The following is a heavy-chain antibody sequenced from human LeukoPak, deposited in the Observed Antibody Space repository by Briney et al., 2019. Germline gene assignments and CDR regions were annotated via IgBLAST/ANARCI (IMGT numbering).Heavy chain of an antibody. CDR1: GYKFVSYW. CDR2: IFPGDSDT. Sequence: GESLKISCQISGYKFVSYWIGWVRQMPGKGLEWMGIIFPGDSDTRYSPSFEGQVTISADRSNNTAYLQWRSLEASDTAIYYCARGLRWFPYHAFDIWGQGTMVTVSS. CDR3: ARGLRWFPYHAFDI. J-gene: IGHJ3*02. D-gene: IGHD4-23*01. V-gene: IGHV5-51*01.